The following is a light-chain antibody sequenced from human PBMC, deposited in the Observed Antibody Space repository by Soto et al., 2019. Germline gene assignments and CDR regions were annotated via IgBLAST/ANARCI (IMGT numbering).Light chain of an antibody. CDR2: AAS. Sequence: DIQMTQSPSSLSASVGDRVTITCRASQSISSYLHWYQQKPGKAPKLLIYAASSLQSGCPSRFSGSGCGTDFTLTISRLQPEDCATYDCQRSFSTPLTFGGGTKVEIK. J-gene: IGKJ4*01. CDR1: QSISSY. CDR3: QRSFSTPLT. V-gene: IGKV1-39*01.